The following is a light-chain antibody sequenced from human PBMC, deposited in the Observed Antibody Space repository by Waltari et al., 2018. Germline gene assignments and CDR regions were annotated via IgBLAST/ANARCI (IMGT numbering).Light chain of an antibody. J-gene: IGLJ2*01. V-gene: IGLV2-14*03. Sequence: QSALTQPASVSGSPGQSITISCTGTSSDIGSYVYASWYQQHPGKAPKLLIYDVSNRPSGVAYRFSASKSGDTASLTISGLQAEDEADYYCSSFTGSGGLFGGGTKVTVL. CDR1: SSDIGSYVY. CDR3: SSFTGSGGL. CDR2: DVS.